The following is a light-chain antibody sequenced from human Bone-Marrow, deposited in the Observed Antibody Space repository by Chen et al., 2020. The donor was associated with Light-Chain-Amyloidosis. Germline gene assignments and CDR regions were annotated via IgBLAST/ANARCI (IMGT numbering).Light chain of an antibody. CDR2: RDT. CDR1: DLPTKY. Sequence: SYELPQPPPVSVSPGQTARITCSGDDLPTKYAYWYQQKQGQAPVLVIHRDTERPSGISERFSGSSSGTTATLTISGVQAEDEADYHCQSADSSGTYEVIFGGGTKLTVL. CDR3: QSADSSGTYEVI. V-gene: IGLV3-25*03. J-gene: IGLJ2*01.